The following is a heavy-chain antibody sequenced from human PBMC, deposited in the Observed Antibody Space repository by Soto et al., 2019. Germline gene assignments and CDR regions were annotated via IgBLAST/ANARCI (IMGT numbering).Heavy chain of an antibody. CDR1: GFTFSSYG. Sequence: QVQLVESGGGVVQPGRSLRLSCAASGFTFSSYGMHWVRQAPGKGLEWVAVISYDGSNKYYADSVKGRFTISRDNSKNTLYLQMNSLRAEDTAVYYCAKSWQWLGLVDYWGQRTLVTVSS. CDR3: AKSWQWLGLVDY. V-gene: IGHV3-30*18. D-gene: IGHD6-19*01. J-gene: IGHJ4*02. CDR2: ISYDGSNK.